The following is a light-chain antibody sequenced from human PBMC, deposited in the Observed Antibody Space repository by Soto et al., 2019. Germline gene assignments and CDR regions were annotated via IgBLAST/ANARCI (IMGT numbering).Light chain of an antibody. CDR3: QQRNNWPWT. J-gene: IGKJ1*01. CDR1: QSVSSY. V-gene: IGKV3-11*01. Sequence: DIVLTPSPATLSLSAGQTATLSCRASQSVSSYLAWYQQKAGQAPRLLIYEGSNRATGIPTRFSGSGSGTDFTLTISGLEPEDFAVYYCQQRNNWPWTFGQGTKVDIK. CDR2: EGS.